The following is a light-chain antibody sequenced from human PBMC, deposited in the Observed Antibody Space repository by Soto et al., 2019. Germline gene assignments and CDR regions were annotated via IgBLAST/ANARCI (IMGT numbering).Light chain of an antibody. J-gene: IGKJ3*01. Sequence: IQMTQSPSTLSASVGDRVTITCRASHDIGSWLNWYQDKPGQAPKLVIYDAYNLETGVPSTFSGNGYGTDFTFTISSLRPEDIATYYCQKSDHLPLFGPGTKVDIK. CDR3: QKSDHLPL. CDR2: DAY. CDR1: HDIGSW. V-gene: IGKV1-33*01.